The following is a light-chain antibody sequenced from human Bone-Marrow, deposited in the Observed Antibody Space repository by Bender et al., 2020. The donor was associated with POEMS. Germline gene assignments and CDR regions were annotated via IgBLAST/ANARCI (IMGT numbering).Light chain of an antibody. CDR3: SSYAANTPYV. V-gene: IGLV2-8*01. CDR2: EVT. J-gene: IGLJ1*01. CDR1: SSDVGGYNY. Sequence: QSALTQPPSASGSPGQSVTISCTGTSSDVGGYNYVSWYQQYPGKAPKLIIYEVTERPSGVPDRFSGSKSGNTASLTVSGLQPEDEADYYCSSYAANTPYVFGTGTKVTVL.